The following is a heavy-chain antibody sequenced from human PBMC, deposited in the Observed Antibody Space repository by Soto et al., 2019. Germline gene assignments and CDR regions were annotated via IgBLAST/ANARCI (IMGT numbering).Heavy chain of an antibody. CDR3: AKDITTPDY. J-gene: IGHJ4*02. CDR1: GFPFSSYF. CDR2: ISYDGSNK. D-gene: IGHD3-22*01. V-gene: IGHV3-30*18. Sequence: PGGSLSLSCAASGFPFSSYFMHWVRQAPGKGLGWVAVISYDGSNKYYADSVKGRFTISRDNSKNTLYLQMNSLRAEDTAVYYCAKDITTPDYWGQGTLVTVSS.